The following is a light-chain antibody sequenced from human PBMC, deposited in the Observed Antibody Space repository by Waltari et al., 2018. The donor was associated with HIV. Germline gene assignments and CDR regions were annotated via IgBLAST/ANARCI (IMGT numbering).Light chain of an antibody. CDR1: SSNVGSDDL. V-gene: IGLV2-23*02. J-gene: IGLJ1*01. CDR2: EVT. CDR3: CSCPRSGIRYV. Sequence: QPALTPPASVSGSPGQSITISCTGPSSNVGSDDLVSWYQQHPGEAPKLIIYEVTKRPSGVSNRFSGSKSGNTASLTISGLQAEDEADYYCCSCPRSGIRYVFGTGTKVTVL.